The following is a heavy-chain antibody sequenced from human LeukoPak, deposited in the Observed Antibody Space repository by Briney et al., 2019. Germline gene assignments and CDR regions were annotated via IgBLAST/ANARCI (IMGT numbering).Heavy chain of an antibody. CDR1: GDSISSGSHY. D-gene: IGHD5-18*01. J-gene: IGHJ5*01. CDR2: IYNRGST. Sequence: SETLSLTCTVSGDSISSGSHYWSWIRQPAAKGLEWIGRIYNRGSTNYNPSLKSRVTISVDTSKNQFSLKLRSVTAADAAVYYCARALAGYGYNWFDSWGQGTLVSVSS. V-gene: IGHV4-61*02. CDR3: ARALAGYGYNWFDS.